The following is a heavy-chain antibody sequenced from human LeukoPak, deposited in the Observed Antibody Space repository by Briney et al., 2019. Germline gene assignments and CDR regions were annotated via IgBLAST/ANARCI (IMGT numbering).Heavy chain of an antibody. CDR2: IYYSGST. D-gene: IGHD3-22*01. V-gene: IGHV4-59*01. CDR1: GGSISSYY. CDR3: ARATYYYDSSGYYYFDC. J-gene: IGHJ4*02. Sequence: SETLSLTCTVSGGSISSYYWSWIRQPPGKGLEWIGDIYYSGSTNYNPSLKSRVTISVDTSKNQFSLKLSSVTAADTAVYYCARATYYYDSSGYYYFDCWGQGTLVTVCS.